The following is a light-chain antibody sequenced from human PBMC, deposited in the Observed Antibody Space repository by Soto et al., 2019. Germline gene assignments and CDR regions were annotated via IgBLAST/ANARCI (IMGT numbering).Light chain of an antibody. J-gene: IGLJ1*01. CDR1: SSDVGGYNY. CDR3: SSYTSSSTLGV. V-gene: IGLV2-14*01. CDR2: DVS. Sequence: QSALNQPASVSGSPGQSITISRPGNSSDVGGYNYVSWYQQHPGKAPKLMIYDVSNRPSGVSNRFSGSKSGNTASLTISGLQAEDEADYYCSSYTSSSTLGVFGTGTKVTVL.